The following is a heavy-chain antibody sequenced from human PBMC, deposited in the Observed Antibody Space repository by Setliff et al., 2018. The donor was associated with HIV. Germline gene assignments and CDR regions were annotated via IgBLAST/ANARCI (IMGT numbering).Heavy chain of an antibody. CDR3: ARGYCSGGSCYGTYYYGMDV. CDR2: IIPIFGTA. J-gene: IGHJ6*02. CDR1: GGAFSSYA. Sequence: SVKVSCKASGGAFSSYALSWVRQAPGQGLEWMGGIIPIFGTANYAQKFQGRVTITTDESTSTAYMELSSLRSEDTAVYYCARGYCSGGSCYGTYYYGMDVWGQGTTVTVSS. D-gene: IGHD2-15*01. V-gene: IGHV1-69*05.